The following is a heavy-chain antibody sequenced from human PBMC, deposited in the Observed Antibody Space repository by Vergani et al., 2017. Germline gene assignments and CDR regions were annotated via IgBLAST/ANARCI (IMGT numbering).Heavy chain of an antibody. J-gene: IGHJ5*02. Sequence: QVQLQESGPGLVKSSETLSLTCSVSFDSSSNHYCNWIRQPPGKGLEWIGSIHYSENTTYNPSLKIRVTISVDTSKNQFSLTLTSVTAADTAVYYCASDTHSAQSADRWGQGILVTVTS. CDR3: ASDTHSAQSADR. V-gene: IGHV4-59*11. D-gene: IGHD2-15*01. CDR1: FDSSSNHY. CDR2: IHYSENT.